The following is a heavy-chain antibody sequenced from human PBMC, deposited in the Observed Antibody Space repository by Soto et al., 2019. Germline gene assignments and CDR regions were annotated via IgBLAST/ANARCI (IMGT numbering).Heavy chain of an antibody. V-gene: IGHV2-5*01. J-gene: IGHJ4*02. D-gene: IGHD5-18*01. CDR1: GFSLSTFGMG. Sequence: SGPTLVNPTQTLTLTCTFSGFSLSTFGMGVGWIRQPPGKALEWLALIYWNDDKRYSPSLNSRLTIAKDTSKNLVVLTMTNVDPVDAATYYCVNSPDSSTSDYWGQGTLVTVSS. CDR3: VNSPDSSTSDY. CDR2: IYWNDDK.